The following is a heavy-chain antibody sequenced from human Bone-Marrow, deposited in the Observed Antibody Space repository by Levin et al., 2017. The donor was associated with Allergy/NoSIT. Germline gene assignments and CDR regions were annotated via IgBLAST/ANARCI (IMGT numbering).Heavy chain of an antibody. CDR1: GDSVSSTSAA. V-gene: IGHV6-1*01. CDR3: ASASSGWSALLYGMDV. CDR2: TYYRSKWYN. Sequence: SQTLSLTCAISGDSVSSTSAAWNWIRQSPSRGLEWLGRTYYRSKWYNDYAVSVKSRITINPDTSKNQFSLQLNSVTPEDTAVYYCASASSGWSALLYGMDVWGQGTTVTVSS. J-gene: IGHJ6*02. D-gene: IGHD6-19*01.